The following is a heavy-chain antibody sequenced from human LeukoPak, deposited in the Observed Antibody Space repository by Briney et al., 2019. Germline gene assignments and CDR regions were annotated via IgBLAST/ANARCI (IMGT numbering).Heavy chain of an antibody. CDR1: GGSFSGYY. J-gene: IGHJ4*02. CDR3: ARGRGKYYYDSSGYYFFDY. Sequence: SETLSLTCAVYGGSFSGYYWSRIRQPPGKGLEWIGEINHSGSTNYNPSLKSRVTISVDTSKNQFSLKLSSVTAADTAVYYCARGRGKYYYDSSGYYFFDYWGQGTLVTVSS. D-gene: IGHD3-22*01. CDR2: INHSGST. V-gene: IGHV4-34*01.